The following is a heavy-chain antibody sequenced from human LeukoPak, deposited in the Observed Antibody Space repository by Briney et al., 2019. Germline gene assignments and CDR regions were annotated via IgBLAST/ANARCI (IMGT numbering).Heavy chain of an antibody. CDR3: TRDSHYSNYVGSYYYYYYGMDV. Sequence: GGSLRLSCTASGFTFGDYAMSWVRQAPGKGLEWVGFIRSKAYGGTTEYAASVKGRFTVSRDDSKSIAYLQMNSLKTEDTAVYYCTRDSHYSNYVGSYYYYYYGMDVWGQGTTVTVYS. J-gene: IGHJ6*02. CDR2: IRSKAYGGTT. V-gene: IGHV3-49*04. D-gene: IGHD4-11*01. CDR1: GFTFGDYA.